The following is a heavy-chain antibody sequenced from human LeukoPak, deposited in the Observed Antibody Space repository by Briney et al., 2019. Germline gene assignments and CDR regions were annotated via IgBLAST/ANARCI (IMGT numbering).Heavy chain of an antibody. D-gene: IGHD2-2*02. CDR2: INHSGST. Sequence: SETLSLTCAVYGGSFSGYYWSWIRQPPGKGLEWIGEINHSGSTNYNPSLKSRVTISVDTSKNKFSLKLSSVTVADTAVYYCARAPIVVPAAIYRSWFDPWGQGTLVTVSS. CDR1: GGSFSGYY. CDR3: ARAPIVVPAAIYRSWFDP. J-gene: IGHJ5*02. V-gene: IGHV4-34*01.